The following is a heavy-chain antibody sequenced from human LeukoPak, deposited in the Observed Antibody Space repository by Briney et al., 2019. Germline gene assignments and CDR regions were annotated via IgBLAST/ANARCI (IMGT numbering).Heavy chain of an antibody. CDR1: GFTVSSNS. CDR2: IYSDNT. D-gene: IGHD3-3*01. CDR3: AKWGNYDFWSGYYSNYFDY. Sequence: PGGSLRLSCTVSGFTVSSNSMSWVRQAPGKGLEWVSFIYSDNTHYSDSVKGRFTISRDNSKNTLYLQMNSLRAEDTAVYYCAKWGNYDFWSGYYSNYFDYWGQGTLVTVSS. J-gene: IGHJ4*02. V-gene: IGHV3-53*01.